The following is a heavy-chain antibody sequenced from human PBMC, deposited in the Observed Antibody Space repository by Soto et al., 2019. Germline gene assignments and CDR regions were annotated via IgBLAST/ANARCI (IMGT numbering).Heavy chain of an antibody. J-gene: IGHJ5*02. CDR2: IYPGDSDT. V-gene: IGHV5-51*01. Sequence: GESLKISCKGSGYSFTSYWIGWVRQMPGKGLEWMGIIYPGDSDTRYSPSFQGQVTISADKSISTSKNQVVLTMTNMDPVDTATYYCVRIQRSSGWNNWFDPWGQGTLVTVSS. CDR3: VRIQRSSGWNNWFDP. D-gene: IGHD6-25*01. CDR1: GYSFTSYW.